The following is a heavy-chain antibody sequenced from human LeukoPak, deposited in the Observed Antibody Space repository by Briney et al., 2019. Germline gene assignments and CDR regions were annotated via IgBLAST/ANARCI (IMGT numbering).Heavy chain of an antibody. J-gene: IGHJ3*02. V-gene: IGHV3-53*01. CDR3: AKETTYYYDSSGYSDAFDI. CDR1: GFAVSSNH. CDR2: IFNGGST. D-gene: IGHD3-22*01. Sequence: GGSLRLSCAASGFAVSSNHMNWVRQAPGKGLEWVSVIFNGGSTYYADSVKGRFTISRDNSKNTLYLQMNSLRAEDTAVYYCAKETTYYYDSSGYSDAFDIWGQGTMVTVSS.